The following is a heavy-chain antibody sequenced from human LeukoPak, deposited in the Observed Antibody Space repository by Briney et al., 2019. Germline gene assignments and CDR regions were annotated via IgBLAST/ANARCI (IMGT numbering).Heavy chain of an antibody. D-gene: IGHD3-10*01. CDR3: VRMVRGVFYGMDV. CDR1: GFTFSSYS. V-gene: IGHV3-48*04. CDR2: ISSSSSTI. Sequence: GGSLRLSCAASGFTFSSYSMNWVRQAPGKGLEWVSYISSSSSTIYYADSVKGRFTISRDNAKNSLYLQMNSLRAEDTAVYYCVRMVRGVFYGMDVWGQGTTVTVSS. J-gene: IGHJ6*02.